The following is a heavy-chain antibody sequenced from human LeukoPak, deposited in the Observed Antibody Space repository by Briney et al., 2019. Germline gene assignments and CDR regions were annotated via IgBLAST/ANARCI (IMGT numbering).Heavy chain of an antibody. CDR2: IYHSGST. CDR3: ARAPVVVSDENDY. D-gene: IGHD3-22*01. Sequence: PSETLSLTCTVSGGSISSGGYYWRWIRQPPGKGLEWIGYIYHSGSTYYNPSLKSRVTISVDRSKNQFSLKLSSVTAADTAVYYCARAPVVVSDENDYWGQGTLVTVSS. V-gene: IGHV4-30-2*01. J-gene: IGHJ4*02. CDR1: GGSISSGGYY.